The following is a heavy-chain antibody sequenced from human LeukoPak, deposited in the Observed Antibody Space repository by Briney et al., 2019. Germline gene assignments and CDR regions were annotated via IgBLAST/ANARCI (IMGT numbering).Heavy chain of an antibody. CDR1: GFTFSSYE. J-gene: IGHJ4*02. CDR3: ARAYSGSYYGEFDY. CDR2: ISSSGSTI. V-gene: IGHV3-48*03. Sequence: GGSLRLSCAASGFTFSSYEMNWVRQAPGKGLEWVSYISSSGSTIYYADSVKGRFTISRDNAKNSLYLQMNSLRAEDTAVYYCARAYSGSYYGEFDYWGQGTLVTVSS. D-gene: IGHD1-26*01.